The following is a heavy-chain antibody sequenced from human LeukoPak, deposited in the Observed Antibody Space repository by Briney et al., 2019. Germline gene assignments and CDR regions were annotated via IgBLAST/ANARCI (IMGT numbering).Heavy chain of an antibody. CDR2: ISSTGSYT. Sequence: GGSLRLSCAASGFTFSDSYMSWIRQAPGKGLEWVSFISSTGSYTNYADSVKGRFTISRDNAKNSVYLQMNSLGVNDTAVYYCASTSGWYEPIDYWGQGTLVTVSS. CDR3: ASTSGWYEPIDY. V-gene: IGHV3-11*03. J-gene: IGHJ4*02. D-gene: IGHD6-19*01. CDR1: GFTFSDSY.